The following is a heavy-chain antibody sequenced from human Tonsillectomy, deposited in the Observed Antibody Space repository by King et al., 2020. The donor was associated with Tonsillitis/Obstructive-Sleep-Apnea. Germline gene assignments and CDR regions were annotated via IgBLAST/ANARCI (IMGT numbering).Heavy chain of an antibody. Sequence: VQLVESGGGLIQPGGSLRLSCEASGFTFSSFEMNWVRQAPGKGLEWLSYISISGSTRFYADSVKGRFTISRDNAKNALFLQMSSLRAEDTAVYYCARMETSGYYFDSWGQGALVTVSS. J-gene: IGHJ4*02. V-gene: IGHV3-48*03. CDR1: GFTFSSFE. CDR2: ISISGSTR. D-gene: IGHD3-22*01. CDR3: ARMETSGYYFDS.